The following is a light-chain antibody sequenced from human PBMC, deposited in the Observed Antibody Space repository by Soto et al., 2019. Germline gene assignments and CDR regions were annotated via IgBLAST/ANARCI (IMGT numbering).Light chain of an antibody. CDR2: DDN. CDR3: GSWDSSVSAYV. Sequence: QSVLTQPPSVSAAPGQKVTISCSGSSSIIGGNSVSWYQQLPGTAPKLLIYDDNKRPSGIPDRFSGSKSGTSATLGITGFQTGDEADYYCGSWDSSVSAYVFGTGTKVTVL. J-gene: IGLJ1*01. V-gene: IGLV1-51*01. CDR1: SSIIGGNS.